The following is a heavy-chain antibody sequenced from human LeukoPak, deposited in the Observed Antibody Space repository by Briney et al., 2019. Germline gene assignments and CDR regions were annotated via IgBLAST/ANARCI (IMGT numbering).Heavy chain of an antibody. D-gene: IGHD3-22*01. J-gene: IGHJ4*02. Sequence: SETLSLTCTVSGGSISSYYWSWIRQPAGKGLEWIGRIYTSGSTNYNPSLKSRVTISVDTSKNQFSLKLSSVTAADTAVYYCARGPYYYDSSGYYHYFDYWGQGTLVTVSS. CDR2: IYTSGST. CDR3: ARGPYYYDSSGYYHYFDY. CDR1: GGSISSYY. V-gene: IGHV4-4*07.